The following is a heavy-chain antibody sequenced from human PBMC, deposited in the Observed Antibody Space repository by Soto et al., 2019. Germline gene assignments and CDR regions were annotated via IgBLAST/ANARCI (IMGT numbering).Heavy chain of an antibody. Sequence: QVQLQESGPGMVKPSETLSLTCTVSGGSIGTYYWNWIRQPPGKGLEWIGYIYYSGSTDYKPSLKSRVTMSLDTSKNQFSLRLKSVTAADTAGYYCASDGIWRNHSNPMDVWGQGTTVTVSS. J-gene: IGHJ6*02. CDR1: GGSIGTYY. CDR2: IYYSGST. CDR3: ASDGIWRNHSNPMDV. D-gene: IGHD3-16*01. V-gene: IGHV4-59*01.